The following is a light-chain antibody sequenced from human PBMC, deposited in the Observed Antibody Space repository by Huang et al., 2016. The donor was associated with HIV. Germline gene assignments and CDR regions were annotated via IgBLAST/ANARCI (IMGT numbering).Light chain of an antibody. CDR2: GAS. V-gene: IGKV3-15*01. Sequence: EIVMTQSPATLSVSPGETVTLSCRASQRVSSNLAWYQQKLGQAPRLLIYGASTRASGIPARFSGSGSGTEFTLTISSLQSEDFAVYYCHQNNNWPPHDTFGQGTKLEMK. CDR1: QRVSSN. J-gene: IGKJ2*01. CDR3: HQNNNWPPHDT.